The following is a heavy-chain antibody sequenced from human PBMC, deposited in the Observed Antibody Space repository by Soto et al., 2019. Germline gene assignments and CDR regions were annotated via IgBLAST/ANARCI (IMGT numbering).Heavy chain of an antibody. Sequence: ASVKVSCKASGYTFTNYHVQWVRQAPGQGLEWMGVIHPDGGHTTYSQKFQDRVTMTRDTFTSTIYMELSSLRSEDTAVYYCARGDNDYWGQGTLVTVS. V-gene: IGHV1-46*01. CDR2: IHPDGGHT. CDR3: ARGDNDY. J-gene: IGHJ4*02. CDR1: GYTFTNYH.